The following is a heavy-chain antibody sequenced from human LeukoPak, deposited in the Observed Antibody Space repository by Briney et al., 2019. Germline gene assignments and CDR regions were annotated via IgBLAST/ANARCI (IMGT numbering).Heavy chain of an antibody. J-gene: IGHJ5*02. CDR3: ARGPDVPATGDWFDP. V-gene: IGHV1-69*05. CDR2: IIPIFGTA. D-gene: IGHD1-14*01. CDR1: GGTFSSYA. Sequence: SVNVSCRASGGTFSSYAISWVRQAPGQGLEWMGRIIPIFGTANYAQKFQGRVTITTDESTSTAYMELSSLRSEDTAVYYCARGPDVPATGDWFDPWGQGTLVAVSS.